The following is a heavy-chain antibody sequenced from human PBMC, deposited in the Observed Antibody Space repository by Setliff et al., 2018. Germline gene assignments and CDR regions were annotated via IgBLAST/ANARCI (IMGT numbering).Heavy chain of an antibody. CDR1: GGSFSGYY. CDR2: INHSGST. CDR3: ARGIGGYCSSTSCSNESWP. Sequence: KTSETRSLTCAVYGGSFSGYYWSWIRQPPGKGLEWIGEINHSGSTNYNPSLKSRVTISVDTSKNQFSLKLTSVTATDTAVYYCARGIGGYCSSTSCSNESWPWGQGALVTVSS. V-gene: IGHV4-34*01. D-gene: IGHD2-2*01. J-gene: IGHJ5*02.